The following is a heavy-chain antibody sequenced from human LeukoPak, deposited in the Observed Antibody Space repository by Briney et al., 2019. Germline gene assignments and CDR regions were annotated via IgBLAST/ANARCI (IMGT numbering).Heavy chain of an antibody. CDR1: GGSFSGYY. D-gene: IGHD5-18*01. CDR3: ASRGGYSYGYGPNYYYGMDV. J-gene: IGHJ6*02. CDR2: INHSGST. V-gene: IGHV4-34*01. Sequence: SETLSLTCAVYGGSFSGYYWSWIRQPPGKGLEWIGEINHSGSTNCNPSLKSRVTISVDTSKNQFSLKLSSVTAADTAVYYCASRGGYSYGYGPNYYYGMDVWGQGTTVTVSS.